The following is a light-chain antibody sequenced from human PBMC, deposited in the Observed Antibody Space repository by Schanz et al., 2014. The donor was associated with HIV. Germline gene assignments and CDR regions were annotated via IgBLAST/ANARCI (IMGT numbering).Light chain of an antibody. V-gene: IGLV2-8*01. CDR3: SSYAATSNVL. J-gene: IGLJ3*02. CDR2: EVS. CDR1: SSDVGGYNY. Sequence: QSALTQPASVSGSPGQSITISCPGTSSDVGGYNYVSWYQQHPGKAPKLMIYEVSERPSGVPDRFSGSKSGNTASLTVSGLQADDEADYYCSSYAATSNVLFGGGTKLTVL.